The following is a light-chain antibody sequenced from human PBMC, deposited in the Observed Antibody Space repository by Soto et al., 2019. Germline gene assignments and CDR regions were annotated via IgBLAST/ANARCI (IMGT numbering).Light chain of an antibody. CDR1: QSVRSY. J-gene: IGKJ5*01. V-gene: IGKV1-39*01. CDR3: PDSSCPPCP. Sequence: DSRMTQYPYSLSASASARVTITCRASQSVRSYLNWYQQKPGKAPKLLIFAASSLQSGTPSRFSGSGSGTDFTLTISFLQPEDFVTYCCPDSSCPPCPFGQ. CDR2: AAS.